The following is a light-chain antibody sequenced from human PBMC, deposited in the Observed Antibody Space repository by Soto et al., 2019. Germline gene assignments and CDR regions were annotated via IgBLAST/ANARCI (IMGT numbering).Light chain of an antibody. Sequence: DIQMTQTPSSLSASVGDRVTITCRAGQFISKSLNWYQQKPGKAPKLLIFGAFNLEGGVPSRFSGSGSGTEFTLTISGMLPDDFATSICQQTYSAVSFGPGTTVEI. CDR1: QFISKS. CDR2: GAF. J-gene: IGKJ3*01. CDR3: QQTYSAVS. V-gene: IGKV1-39*01.